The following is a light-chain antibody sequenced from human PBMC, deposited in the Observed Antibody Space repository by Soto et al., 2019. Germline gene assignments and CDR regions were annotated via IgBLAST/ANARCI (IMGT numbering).Light chain of an antibody. Sequence: QSALAQPPSASGSPGQSVTISCTGTSSDVGGYNYVSWYQQYAGKAPKLMISEVSKRPSGVPDRFSGSKSGNTASLTVSGLQAEDEADYYCQSYDSSLSGYVFGTGTKVTVL. J-gene: IGLJ1*01. V-gene: IGLV2-8*01. CDR1: SSDVGGYNY. CDR2: EVS. CDR3: QSYDSSLSGYV.